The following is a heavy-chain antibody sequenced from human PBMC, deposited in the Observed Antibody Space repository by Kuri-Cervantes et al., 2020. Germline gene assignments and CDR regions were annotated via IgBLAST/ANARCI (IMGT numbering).Heavy chain of an antibody. CDR1: GFSISSGYY. J-gene: IGHJ6*03. Sequence: GSLRPSCAVSGFSISSGYYWGWIRQPPGKGLEWIGNVYHSGSTYYNPSLKSRVTISVDTSKNQFSLNLTSVTAADTAVYYCARDPLAVAASGARYYYYMDVWGKGTTVTVSS. CDR2: VYHSGST. V-gene: IGHV4-38-2*02. CDR3: ARDPLAVAASGARYYYYMDV. D-gene: IGHD6-19*01.